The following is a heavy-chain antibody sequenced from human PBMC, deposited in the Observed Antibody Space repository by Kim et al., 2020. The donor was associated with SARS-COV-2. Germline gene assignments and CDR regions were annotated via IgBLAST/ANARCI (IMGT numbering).Heavy chain of an antibody. V-gene: IGHV3-30*18. J-gene: IGHJ3*02. CDR3: AKGGLRLEAFDI. CDR2: ISYDGSNK. CDR1: GFTFSSYG. D-gene: IGHD5-12*01. Sequence: GGSLRLSCAASGFTFSSYGMHWVRQAPGKGLEWVAVISYDGSNKYYADSVKGRFTISRDNSKNTLYLQMNSLRAEDTAVYYCAKGGLRLEAFDIWGQGTMVTVSS.